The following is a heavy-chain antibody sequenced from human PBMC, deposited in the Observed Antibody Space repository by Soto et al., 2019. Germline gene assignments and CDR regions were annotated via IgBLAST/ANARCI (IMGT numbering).Heavy chain of an antibody. D-gene: IGHD1-26*01. CDR1: GFTFKSYA. CDR2: ISGGGDST. Sequence: PGGSLRLSCAASGFTFKSYAMSWVRQAPGKGLEWVSTISGGGDSTDYADSVKGRFTISRDNSKNTLYLQMNSLRAEDTAVYYCARKGLVGGSNHDAFDIWGQGTMVPVSS. J-gene: IGHJ3*02. V-gene: IGHV3-23*01. CDR3: ARKGLVGGSNHDAFDI.